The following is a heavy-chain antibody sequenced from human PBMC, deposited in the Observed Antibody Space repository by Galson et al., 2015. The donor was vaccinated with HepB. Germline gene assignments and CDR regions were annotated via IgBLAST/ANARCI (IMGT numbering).Heavy chain of an antibody. CDR3: ARMSPGACSSTSCYADYYYGMDV. J-gene: IGHJ6*02. D-gene: IGHD2-2*01. CDR1: GFTFSSYA. V-gene: IGHV3-30-3*01. CDR2: ISYDGSNK. Sequence: SLRLSCAASGFTFSSYAMHWVRQAPGKGLEWVAVISYDGSNKYYADSVKGRFTISRDNSKNTLYLQMNSLRAEDTAVYYCARMSPGACSSTSCYADYYYGMDVWGQGTTVTVSS.